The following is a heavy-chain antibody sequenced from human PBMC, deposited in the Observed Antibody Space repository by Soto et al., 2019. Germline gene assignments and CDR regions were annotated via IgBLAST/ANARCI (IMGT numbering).Heavy chain of an antibody. V-gene: IGHV1-2*04. J-gene: IGHJ6*02. Sequence: AASVKVSCKASGYTFTGYYMHWVRQAPGQGLEWMGWINPNSGGTNYAQKFQGWVTMTRDTSISTAYMELSRLRSDDTAVYYCASEGGSYYSNYYYGMDVWGQGTTVHVSS. CDR1: GYTFTGYY. CDR2: INPNSGGT. D-gene: IGHD1-26*01. CDR3: ASEGGSYYSNYYYGMDV.